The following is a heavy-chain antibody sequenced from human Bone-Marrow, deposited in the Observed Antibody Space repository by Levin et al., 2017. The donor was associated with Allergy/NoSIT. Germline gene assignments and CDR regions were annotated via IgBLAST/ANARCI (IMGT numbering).Heavy chain of an antibody. CDR1: GFAFYSYA. Sequence: GGSLRLSCAASGFAFYSYAMSWVRQAPGKGLEWVSGISSSGDRIYYADSGKGRFTISRDNSKNTVSLQMNGLRAEDTAIYYCAKDQGGSSGWRFDYWGQGILVTVSS. V-gene: IGHV3-23*01. D-gene: IGHD6-19*01. CDR2: ISSSGDRI. CDR3: AKDQGGSSGWRFDY. J-gene: IGHJ4*02.